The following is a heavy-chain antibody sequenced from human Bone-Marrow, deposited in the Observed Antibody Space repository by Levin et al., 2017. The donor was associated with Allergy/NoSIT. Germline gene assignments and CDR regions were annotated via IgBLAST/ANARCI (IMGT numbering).Heavy chain of an antibody. CDR3: ARRRGLGLLDY. Sequence: PSETLSLICSVSTTSINNYYWSWIRQPPGKELEWIGDVHYTGSTNYKSSLKSRVSISIDTSKNQFSLKLSSVTAADTAVYFCARRRGLGLLDYWGQGTLVTVSS. CDR1: TTSINNYY. V-gene: IGHV4-59*08. D-gene: IGHD3-10*01. CDR2: VHYTGST. J-gene: IGHJ4*02.